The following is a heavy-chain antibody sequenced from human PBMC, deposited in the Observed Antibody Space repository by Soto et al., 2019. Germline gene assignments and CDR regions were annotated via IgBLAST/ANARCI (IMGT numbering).Heavy chain of an antibody. CDR2: IKGKIDGGAT. J-gene: IGHJ4*02. CDR1: GFTFSNAW. Sequence: PGGSLRLSCAASGFTFSNAWMNWVRQAPGKGLEWVGRIKGKIDGGATDYAAPVKGRFTISRDDSKNTLYLQMNSLKTEDTAVYYCATESRDCTNGVCYTQVDYWGQGTLVTVSS. D-gene: IGHD2-8*01. V-gene: IGHV3-15*07. CDR3: ATESRDCTNGVCYTQVDY.